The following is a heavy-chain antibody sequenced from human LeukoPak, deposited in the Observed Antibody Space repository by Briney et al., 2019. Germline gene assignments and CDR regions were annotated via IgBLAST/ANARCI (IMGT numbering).Heavy chain of an antibody. CDR2: IDGSGAT. V-gene: IGHV3-23*01. D-gene: IGHD3-10*02. Sequence: PGGSLRLSCAASGFSFNNFLMTWVRQAPGKGLEWVSSIDGSGATVYADSVKGRFIISRDNSQNTLYLQMNTLGVEDAAVYYCATDQGSDPSCYYVIGGQGTLVTVSS. CDR3: ATDQGSDPSCYYVI. CDR1: GFSFNNFL. J-gene: IGHJ4*02.